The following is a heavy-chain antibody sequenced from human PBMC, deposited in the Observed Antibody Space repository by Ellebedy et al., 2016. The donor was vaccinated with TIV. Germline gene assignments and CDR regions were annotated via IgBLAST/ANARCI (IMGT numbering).Heavy chain of an antibody. J-gene: IGHJ4*02. Sequence: GESLKISXATSGFTFSDYYMSWIRQAPGKGLEWLSYISGSATIVYYAGPAKGRFTISRDNSKNTLFLLMNSLKAEDTAVYYCAKADGFHYWFFDYWGQGALVTVST. CDR3: AKADGFHYWFFDY. CDR2: ISGSATIV. CDR1: GFTFSDYY. V-gene: IGHV3-11*01. D-gene: IGHD5-24*01.